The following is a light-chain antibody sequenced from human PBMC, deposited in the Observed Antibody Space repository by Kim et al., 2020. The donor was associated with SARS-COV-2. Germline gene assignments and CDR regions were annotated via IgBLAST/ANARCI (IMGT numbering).Light chain of an antibody. J-gene: IGLJ2*01. Sequence: APGQTARITCGGDNIGDDRVHWYQQKPGQAPLLVIYYDTDRPSGIPERFSGSNSGTTVTLTISSVEAGDEADYYCQVWHTGGDRVVFGGGTQLTVL. V-gene: IGLV3-21*01. CDR3: QVWHTGGDRVV. CDR2: YDT. CDR1: NIGDDR.